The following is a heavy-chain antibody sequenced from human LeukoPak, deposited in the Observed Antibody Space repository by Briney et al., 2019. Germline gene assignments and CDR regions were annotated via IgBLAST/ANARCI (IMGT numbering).Heavy chain of an antibody. CDR1: GGSISSYS. D-gene: IGHD3-3*01. J-gene: IGHJ5*02. CDR3: ARALRITIFGVVRNWFDP. CDR2: IYYSGNT. V-gene: IGHV4-59*12. Sequence: SETLSLTCTVSGGSISSYSWSWIRQPPGKGLEWIGYIYYSGNTNYNPSLKSRVTISGDTSKNQLSLKLSSVTAADTAMYYCARALRITIFGVVRNWFDPWGQGTLVTVSS.